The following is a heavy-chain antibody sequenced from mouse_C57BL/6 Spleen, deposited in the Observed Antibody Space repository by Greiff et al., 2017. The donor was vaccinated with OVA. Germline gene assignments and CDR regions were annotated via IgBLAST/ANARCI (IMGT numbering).Heavy chain of an antibody. D-gene: IGHD2-3*01. Sequence: EVQGVESGGGLVQPGGSLSLSCAASGFTFTDYYMSWVRQPPGKALEWLGFIRNKANGYTTEYSASVKGRFTISRDNSQSILYLQMNALRAEDSATYYCARVDCYSYWYFDVWGTGTTVTVSS. CDR1: GFTFTDYY. CDR2: IRNKANGYTT. V-gene: IGHV7-3*01. J-gene: IGHJ1*03. CDR3: ARVDCYSYWYFDV.